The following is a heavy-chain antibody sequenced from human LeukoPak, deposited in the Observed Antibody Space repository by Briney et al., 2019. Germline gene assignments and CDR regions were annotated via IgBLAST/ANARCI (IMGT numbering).Heavy chain of an antibody. CDR2: IIPIFGTA. V-gene: IGHV1-69*05. CDR3: ASAGRTAIGAFDI. CDR1: GGTFSSYA. D-gene: IGHD2-21*02. J-gene: IGHJ3*02. Sequence: SVKVSCKASGGTFSSYAISWVRQAPGQGLEWMGGIIPIFGTANYAQKLQGRVTITTDESTSTAYMELSSLRAEDTAVYYCASAGRTAIGAFDIWGQGTMVTVSS.